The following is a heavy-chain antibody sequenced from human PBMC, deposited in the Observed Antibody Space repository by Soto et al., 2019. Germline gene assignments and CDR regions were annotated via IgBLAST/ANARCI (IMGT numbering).Heavy chain of an antibody. J-gene: IGHJ6*02. CDR2: ISPYNGRK. D-gene: IGHD2-8*02. Sequence: ASVKVSCKASGYSFTSYGIAWVRQAPGQGPEWMGWISPYNGRKNHAQSVRGIVVMTTEISANTVYMELRSLRSDDSAMYSGGRCRTDSYAMDVWGQGATVTVSS. V-gene: IGHV1-18*01. CDR3: GRCRTDSYAMDV. CDR1: GYSFTSYG.